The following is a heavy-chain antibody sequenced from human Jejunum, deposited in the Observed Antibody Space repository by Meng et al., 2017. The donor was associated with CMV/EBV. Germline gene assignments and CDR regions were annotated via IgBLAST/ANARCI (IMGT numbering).Heavy chain of an antibody. D-gene: IGHD1-26*01. V-gene: IGHV1-18*01. J-gene: IGHJ4*02. CDR3: ARVEVGITSGDY. CDR1: GYTLTNYG. Sequence: QAQLVQSGGEVKKPGASVKDSCKASGYTLTNYGITWVRQAPGQGLEWMGWINAYNGDTNYAQTLQGRVTMTTDTSTSTAYMELRSLRSDDTAVYYCARVEVGITSGDYWGQGTLVTISS. CDR2: INAYNGDT.